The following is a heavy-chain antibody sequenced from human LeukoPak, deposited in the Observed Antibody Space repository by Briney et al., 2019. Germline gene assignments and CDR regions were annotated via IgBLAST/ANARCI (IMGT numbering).Heavy chain of an antibody. Sequence: GGSLRLSCAASGFTFSSYSMNWVRQAPGKGLEWVAVIWYDGSNKYYADSVKGRFTISRDNSKNTLYLQMNSLRAEDTAVYYCARAPRTTFLDYWGQGTLVTVSS. CDR3: ARAPRTTFLDY. CDR1: GFTFSSYS. CDR2: IWYDGSNK. V-gene: IGHV3-33*08. J-gene: IGHJ4*02. D-gene: IGHD1-1*01.